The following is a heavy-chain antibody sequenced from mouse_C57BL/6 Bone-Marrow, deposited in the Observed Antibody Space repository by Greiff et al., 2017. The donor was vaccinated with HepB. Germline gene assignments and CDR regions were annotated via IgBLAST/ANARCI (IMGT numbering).Heavy chain of an antibody. D-gene: IGHD2-3*01. V-gene: IGHV1-55*01. CDR1: GYTFTSYW. J-gene: IGHJ4*01. CDR3: ARWNLDYDGYYDAMDY. CDR2: IYPGSGST. Sequence: VQLQQPGAELVKPGASVKMSCKASGYTFTSYWITWVKQRPGQGLEWIGDIYPGSGSTNYNEKFKSKATLTVDTSSSTAYMQLSSLTSEDSAVYYWARWNLDYDGYYDAMDYWGQGTSVTVSS.